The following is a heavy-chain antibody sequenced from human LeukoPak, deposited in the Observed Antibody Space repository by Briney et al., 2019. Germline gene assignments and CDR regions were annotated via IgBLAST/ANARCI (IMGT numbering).Heavy chain of an antibody. D-gene: IGHD3-22*01. CDR3: ARGATYYYDSSGYYLDY. V-gene: IGHV1-18*01. CDR1: VYTFTSYG. CDR2: FSAYNGNT. Sequence: GASVKVSCKAPVYTFTSYGISWVRQAPGQGLEWMGWFSAYNGNTNYAQNLQGRVTMTTDTSTSTAYMELRSLRSDDTAVYYCARGATYYYDSSGYYLDYWGQGTLVTVSS. J-gene: IGHJ4*02.